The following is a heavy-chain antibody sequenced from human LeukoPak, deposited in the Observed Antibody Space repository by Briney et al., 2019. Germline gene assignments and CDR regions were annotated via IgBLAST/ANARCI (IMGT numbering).Heavy chain of an antibody. D-gene: IGHD5-12*01. Sequence: GGSLRLSCAASGFTFSSYAMSWVRQAPGKGLEWVSAISGSGGSTYYADSVKGRFTISRDNSKNTMYLQMNSLRAEDTAVYYCAKGGFGGYRPRGYGMDVWGQGTTVTVSS. J-gene: IGHJ6*02. V-gene: IGHV3-23*01. CDR3: AKGGFGGYRPRGYGMDV. CDR1: GFTFSSYA. CDR2: ISGSGGST.